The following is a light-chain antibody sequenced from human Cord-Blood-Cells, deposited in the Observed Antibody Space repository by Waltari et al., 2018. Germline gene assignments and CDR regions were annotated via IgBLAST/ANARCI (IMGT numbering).Light chain of an antibody. CDR2: DVS. CDR1: SSDVGGYNY. V-gene: IGLV2-14*01. CDR3: SSYTSSSTLWV. J-gene: IGLJ3*02. Sequence: QSALTQPASVSGSPGQSITISCTGTSSDVGGYNYVSWYQQHPAKAPKLMIYDVSKRPSGVSNRFSGSKSGNTASLTISGLQAEDEADYYCSSYTSSSTLWVFGGGTKLTVL.